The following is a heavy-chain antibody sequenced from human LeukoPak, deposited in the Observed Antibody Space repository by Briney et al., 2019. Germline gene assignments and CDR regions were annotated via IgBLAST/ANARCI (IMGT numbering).Heavy chain of an antibody. Sequence: SVKVSCKASGGTFSSYAISWVRQAPGQELEWMGRIIPILGIANYAQKFQGRVTITADKSTSTAYMELSSLRSEDTAVYYCARLVYCSGGSCYSPGAFDIWGQGTMVTVSS. J-gene: IGHJ3*02. D-gene: IGHD2-15*01. CDR1: GGTFSSYA. V-gene: IGHV1-69*04. CDR3: ARLVYCSGGSCYSPGAFDI. CDR2: IIPILGIA.